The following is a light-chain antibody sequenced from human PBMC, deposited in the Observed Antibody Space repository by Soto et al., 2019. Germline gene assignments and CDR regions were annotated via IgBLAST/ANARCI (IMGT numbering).Light chain of an antibody. CDR3: AVWDDRLNGHV. J-gene: IGLJ1*01. CDR2: TND. Sequence: QYVLTQPPSASGTPGQRVTISCYGSSSNMGSNTVHWFQQFPGTAPRLLISTNDQRPSGVPDRFIGSNSGTSASLAISGLQFEDEADYYCAVWDDRLNGHVFGTGTKVTVL. V-gene: IGLV1-44*01. CDR1: SSNMGSNT.